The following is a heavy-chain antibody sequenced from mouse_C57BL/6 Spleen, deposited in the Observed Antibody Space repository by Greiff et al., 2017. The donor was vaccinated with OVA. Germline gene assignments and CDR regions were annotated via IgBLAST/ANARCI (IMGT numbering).Heavy chain of an antibody. CDR3: ASRSDYGNYDWYCEV. D-gene: IGHD2-1*01. CDR1: GYAFSSSW. V-gene: IGHV1-82*01. CDR2: IYPGDGAT. Sequence: QVQLQQSGPELVKPGASVKISCKASGYAFSSSWMNWVKQRPGKGLEWIGRIYPGDGATNSNGKFKGKATLTADKSSSTAYMQLSSLTSEDSAVYFCASRSDYGNYDWYCEVWGTGTTVTVSS. J-gene: IGHJ1*03.